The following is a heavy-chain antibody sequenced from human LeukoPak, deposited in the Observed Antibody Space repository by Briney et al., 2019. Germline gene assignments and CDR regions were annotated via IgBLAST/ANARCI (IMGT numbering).Heavy chain of an antibody. J-gene: IGHJ6*03. Sequence: SETLSLTCTVAYDSISSYYWSWIRQPPGKGLEWIGYIYYSGSTNYNPSLKSRVTISVDTSKNQFSLKLSSVTAADTAVYYCARVPAANWYYYYMDVWGKGTTVTISS. CDR2: IYYSGST. CDR1: YDSISSYY. V-gene: IGHV4-59*01. CDR3: ARVPAANWYYYYMDV. D-gene: IGHD2-2*01.